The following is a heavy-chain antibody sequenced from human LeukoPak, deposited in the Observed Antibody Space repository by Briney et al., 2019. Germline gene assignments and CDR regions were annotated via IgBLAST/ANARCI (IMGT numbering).Heavy chain of an antibody. Sequence: GGSLRLSCGSAGFTFSNYAMTWVRQAPGKGLEWVSSIYGNSKKTFYADSVKGRFTISRDNAKNTLYLQMNSLRAEDTAVYYCVQSELRPFKAFDWAQGTQVTVSS. V-gene: IGHV3-23*01. CDR1: GFTFSNYA. CDR3: VQSELRPFKAFD. CDR2: IYGNSKKT. D-gene: IGHD5-24*01. J-gene: IGHJ1*01.